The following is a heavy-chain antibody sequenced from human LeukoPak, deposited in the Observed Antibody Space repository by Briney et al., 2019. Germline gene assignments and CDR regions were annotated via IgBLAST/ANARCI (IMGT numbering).Heavy chain of an antibody. CDR3: ARGEPRYSSGWYFNWFDP. CDR2: INHSGST. D-gene: IGHD6-19*01. CDR1: GGSFSGYY. V-gene: IGHV4-34*01. J-gene: IGHJ5*02. Sequence: SETLSLTCAVCGGSFSGYYWSWIRQPPGKGLEWIGEINHSGSTNYNPSLKSRVTISVDTSKNQFSLKLSSVTAADTAVYYCARGEPRYSSGWYFNWFDPWGQGTLVTVSS.